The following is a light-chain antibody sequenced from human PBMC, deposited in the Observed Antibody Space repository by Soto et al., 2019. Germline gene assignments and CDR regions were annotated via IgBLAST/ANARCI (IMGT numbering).Light chain of an antibody. Sequence: EIVLTQSPATLSLSPGERATLSCRASQSVSSYLAWYQQKPGQAPRLLIYDASNRATGIPARFSGSGSGTDFTLTISSLEPEDFAVYYWQQRSNWPPYTFGRGPSGRSN. J-gene: IGKJ2*01. V-gene: IGKV3-11*01. CDR1: QSVSSY. CDR2: DAS. CDR3: QQRSNWPPYT.